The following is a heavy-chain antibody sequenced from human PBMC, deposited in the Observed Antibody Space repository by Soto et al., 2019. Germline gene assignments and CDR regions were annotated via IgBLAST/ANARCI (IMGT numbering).Heavy chain of an antibody. CDR2: VFYSGPT. J-gene: IGHJ5*02. CDR1: GGSISGYY. D-gene: IGHD3-3*01. Sequence: SETLSLTCTVSGGSISGYYWNWIRQPPGKGVEWIGYVFYSGPTHYNPSFESRVTMSVDTSKKQFSLKLNSVTAADTAVYYCARGGGLTIFGGGWFAPWGQGTLVTVSS. CDR3: ARGGGLTIFGGGWFAP. V-gene: IGHV4-59*01.